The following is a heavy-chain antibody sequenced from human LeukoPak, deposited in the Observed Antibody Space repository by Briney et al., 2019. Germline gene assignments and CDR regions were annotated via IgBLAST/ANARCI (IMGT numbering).Heavy chain of an antibody. J-gene: IGHJ6*03. V-gene: IGHV3-23*01. D-gene: IGHD2-15*01. CDR3: ARGGFCSGGSCPVDYYYYMDV. CDR2: FSGSGGDT. Sequence: GGSLRLSCAASGFTFSRYAMSWVRQAPGKGLEWVSAFSGSGGDTYYADSVKGRFTISRDNAKNTLYLQLNSLRAEDTAVYYCARGGFCSGGSCPVDYYYYMDVWGKGTTVTVSS. CDR1: GFTFSRYA.